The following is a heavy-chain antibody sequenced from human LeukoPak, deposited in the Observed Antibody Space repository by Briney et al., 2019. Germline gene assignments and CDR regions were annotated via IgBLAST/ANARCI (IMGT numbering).Heavy chain of an antibody. V-gene: IGHV3-11*01. Sequence: GGSLRLSCAASGFTFSDHHMSWIRQAPGKGLEWVSYISTSGNTINYADSVKGRFTISRDNAKKSLYLQMNSLRAEDTAVYFCAKRGVVIRVILVGFHKEAYYFDSWGQGALVTVSS. CDR1: GFTFSDHH. CDR3: AKRGVVIRVILVGFHKEAYYFDS. J-gene: IGHJ4*02. D-gene: IGHD3-10*01. CDR2: ISTSGNTI.